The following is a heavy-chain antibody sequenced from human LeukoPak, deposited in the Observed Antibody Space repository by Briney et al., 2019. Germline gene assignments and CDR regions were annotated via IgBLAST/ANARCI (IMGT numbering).Heavy chain of an antibody. CDR2: IYYSGST. V-gene: IGHV4-61*08. CDR3: AREGAAGADY. J-gene: IGHJ4*02. Sequence: SETLSLTCTVSGGSISSGGYYWSWIRQPPGKGLEWIGYIYYSGSTYYNPSLKSRVTISVDRSKNQFSLKLSSVTAADTAVYYCAREGAAGADYWGQGTLVTVSS. D-gene: IGHD6-25*01. CDR1: GGSISSGGYY.